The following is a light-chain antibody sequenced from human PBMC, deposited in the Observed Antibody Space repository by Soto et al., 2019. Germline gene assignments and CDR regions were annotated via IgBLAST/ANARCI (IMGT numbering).Light chain of an antibody. CDR2: KDS. CDR1: VLAKKY. CDR3: QAYDDSLTAFV. V-gene: IGLV3-27*01. Sequence: SYELTQPSSVSVSPGQTARITCSGDVLAKKYARWFQQKPGQAPVLVIYKDSERPSGIPERFSGSSSGTTVTLTISGAQVEDEADYYCQAYDDSLTAFVFGGGTQLTVL. J-gene: IGLJ3*02.